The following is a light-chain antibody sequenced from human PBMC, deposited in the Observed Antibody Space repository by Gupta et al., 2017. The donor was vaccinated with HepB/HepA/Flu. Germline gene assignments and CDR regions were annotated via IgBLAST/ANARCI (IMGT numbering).Light chain of an antibody. J-gene: IGLJ1*01. V-gene: IGLV2-14*03. CDR3: SSYTSSNIVV. CDR1: SSDVGGYNY. Sequence: QSALTQPAPVSGSPGQSLTISCTGSSSDVGGYNYVSWYQQHPGKAPKLIIYDVGNRPSGVSNRFSGSKSGDTASLTISGLQAEDEADYYCSSYTSSNIVVFGTGTKVTVL. CDR2: DVG.